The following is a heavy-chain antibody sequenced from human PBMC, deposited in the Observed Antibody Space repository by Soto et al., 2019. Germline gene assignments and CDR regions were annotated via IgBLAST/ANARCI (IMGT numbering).Heavy chain of an antibody. CDR3: AKKVNSGSGSQYFDY. J-gene: IGHJ4*02. CDR2: FRSSGDDGTT. V-gene: IGHV3-23*01. D-gene: IGHD3-10*01. CDR1: GFTFSSYS. Sequence: GWSLRLSCASSGFTFSSYSMSWVRQAPGKRLEWVSGFRSSGDDGTTYYADSVKGRFTISRDNSKNTLFLQMNSLRAEDTAIYYCAKKVNSGSGSQYFDYWGQGTLVTVSS.